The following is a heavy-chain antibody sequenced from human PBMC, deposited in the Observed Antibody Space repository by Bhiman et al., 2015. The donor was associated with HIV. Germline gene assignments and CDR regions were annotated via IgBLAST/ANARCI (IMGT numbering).Heavy chain of an antibody. CDR2: INQDGSEK. CDR3: ASGHAIAAAGRD. V-gene: IGHV3-7*01. CDR1: GFTFSSYS. J-gene: IGHJ4*02. D-gene: IGHD6-13*01. Sequence: EVQLVESGGGLVQPGGSLRLSCAASGFTFSSYSMSWVRQAPGKGLEWVANINQDGSEKYYVDSVKGRFTISRDNAQNSLFLQMNSLRAEDTAVYYCASGHAIAAAGRDWGQGTLVTVSS.